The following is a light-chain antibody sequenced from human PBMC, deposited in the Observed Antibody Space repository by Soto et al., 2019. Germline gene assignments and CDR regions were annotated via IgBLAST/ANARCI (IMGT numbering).Light chain of an antibody. Sequence: MVLTQSAATISLNSGERATLSWRASQRVSSYLAWYQQRPGQAPRLLIYGASTRAAGIPDRFSGSGFGTEFTLTISSLQSEDFAVYYCHQYNHWLTWTFGQGT. CDR3: HQYNHWLTWT. CDR2: GAS. J-gene: IGKJ1*01. V-gene: IGKV3D-15*01. CDR1: QRVSSY.